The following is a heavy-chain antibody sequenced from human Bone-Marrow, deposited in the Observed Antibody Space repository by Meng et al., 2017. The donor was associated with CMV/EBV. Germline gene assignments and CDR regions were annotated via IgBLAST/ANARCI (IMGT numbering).Heavy chain of an antibody. V-gene: IGHV3-30-3*01. CDR3: ARCLSDYHIFTGRVNYYGMDV. CDR1: GFTFSSYA. D-gene: IGHD3-9*01. Sequence: GESLKISCAASGFTFSSYAMYWVRQAPGKGPEWVAVISYDGSKKDYADSVKGRFTISRDNSQNTLFLQMESLRPEDTVVYYCARCLSDYHIFTGRVNYYGMDVWGQGTTVTVSS. CDR2: ISYDGSKK. J-gene: IGHJ6*02.